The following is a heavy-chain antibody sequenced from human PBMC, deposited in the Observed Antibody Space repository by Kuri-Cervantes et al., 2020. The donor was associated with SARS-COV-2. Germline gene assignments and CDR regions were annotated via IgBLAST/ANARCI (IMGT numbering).Heavy chain of an antibody. CDR1: GFTFSSYS. V-gene: IGHV3-21*01. Sequence: GESLKISCAASGFTFSSYSMNWVRQAPGKGLEWVSSISSSSSYIYYADSVKGRFTISRDNAKNSLYLQMNSLRAEDTAVYYWARDGGPRGQQLGVWGKGTTVTVSS. CDR3: ARDGGPRGQQLGV. D-gene: IGHD6-13*01. J-gene: IGHJ6*04. CDR2: ISSSSSYI.